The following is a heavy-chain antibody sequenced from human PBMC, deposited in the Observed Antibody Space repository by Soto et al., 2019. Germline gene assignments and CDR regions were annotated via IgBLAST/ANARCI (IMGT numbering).Heavy chain of an antibody. J-gene: IGHJ6*03. Sequence: SVKVSCKASGGTFSSYTISWVRQAPGQGLEWMGRIIPILGIANYAQKFQGRVTITADKSTSTAYIELSSLRSEDTAVYYCARVHPLYYYYMDVWGKGTTVTVSS. CDR2: IIPILGIA. V-gene: IGHV1-69*02. CDR3: ARVHPLYYYYMDV. CDR1: GGTFSSYT.